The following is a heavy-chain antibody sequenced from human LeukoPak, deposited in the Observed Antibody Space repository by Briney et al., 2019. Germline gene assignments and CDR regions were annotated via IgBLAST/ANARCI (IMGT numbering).Heavy chain of an antibody. D-gene: IGHD3-9*01. J-gene: IGHJ4*02. CDR1: GFTFSSYW. V-gene: IGHV3-7*01. Sequence: GGSLRLSCAASGFTFSSYWMSWVRQAPGKGLEWVANIKQDGSEKYYVDSVKGRFTISRDNAKNSLYLQMNSLRAEDTAVYYCARGLRYFDWLYDYWGLGTLVTVSS. CDR2: IKQDGSEK. CDR3: ARGLRYFDWLYDY.